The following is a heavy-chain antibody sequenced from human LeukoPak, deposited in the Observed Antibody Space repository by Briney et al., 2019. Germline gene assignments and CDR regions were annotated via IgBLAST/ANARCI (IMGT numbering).Heavy chain of an antibody. Sequence: SETLSLTCAVYGGSFSGYYWSWIRQPPGKGLEWIGYIYYSGSTNCNPSLKSRVTISVDTSKNQFSLKLSSVTAADTAVYYCARSHYYDSSGYYYVGNWFDPWGQGTLVTVSS. D-gene: IGHD3-22*01. J-gene: IGHJ5*02. V-gene: IGHV4-59*01. CDR2: IYYSGST. CDR3: ARSHYYDSSGYYYVGNWFDP. CDR1: GGSFSGYY.